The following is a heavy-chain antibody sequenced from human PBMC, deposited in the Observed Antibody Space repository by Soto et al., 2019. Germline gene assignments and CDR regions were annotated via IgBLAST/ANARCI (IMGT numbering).Heavy chain of an antibody. CDR1: GLNFTSSA. Sequence: QMQLVQSGPEVKKPGTSVKVSCKASGLNFTSSAVKWVRQAREKRLEWIGWIVVGSGNTNYAQKFQERVTITRDMSTSTAYMELSSLRSEDTAVYYCAAGGGGETGDYGMDVWGQGTTVTVSS. J-gene: IGHJ6*02. D-gene: IGHD3-16*01. V-gene: IGHV1-58*01. CDR2: IVVGSGNT. CDR3: AAGGGGETGDYGMDV.